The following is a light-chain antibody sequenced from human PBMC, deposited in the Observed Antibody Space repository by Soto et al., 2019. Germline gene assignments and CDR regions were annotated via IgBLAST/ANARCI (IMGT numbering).Light chain of an antibody. CDR3: HQYYSAPQA. CDR2: WAS. CDR1: QNLFYTSSNKSY. V-gene: IGKV4-1*01. Sequence: DTVMTQSPDSLAVSLGETATIKCKSSQNLFYTSSNKSYLAWYQQKPGQRPRLLIYWASTRESGVPDRFSGSGSGTDFTLSISNLQADDVALYYCHQYYSAPQAFGGGTKVEI. J-gene: IGKJ4*01.